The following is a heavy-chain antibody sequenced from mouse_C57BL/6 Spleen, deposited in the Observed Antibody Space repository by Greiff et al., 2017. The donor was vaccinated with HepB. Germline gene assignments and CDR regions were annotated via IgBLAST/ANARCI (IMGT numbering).Heavy chain of an antibody. CDR3: ARQALYYYGSSYEYFDV. J-gene: IGHJ1*03. D-gene: IGHD1-1*01. CDR1: GFTFSSYG. CDR2: ISSGGSYT. Sequence: VQLKESGGDLVKPGGSLKLSCAASGFTFSSYGMSWVRQTPDKRLEWVATISSGGSYTYYPDSVKGRFTISRDNAKNTLYLQMSSLKSEDTAMYYCARQALYYYGSSYEYFDVWGTGTTVTVSS. V-gene: IGHV5-6*01.